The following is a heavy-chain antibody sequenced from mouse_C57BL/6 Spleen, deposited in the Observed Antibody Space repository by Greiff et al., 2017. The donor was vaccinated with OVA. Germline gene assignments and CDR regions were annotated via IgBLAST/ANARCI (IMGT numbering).Heavy chain of an antibody. CDR2: IDPSDSET. D-gene: IGHD4-1*01. V-gene: IGHV1-52*01. CDR1: GYTFTSYW. CDR3: ARSGVWDVWFAY. Sequence: QVQLQQPGAELVRPGSSVKLSCKASGYTFTSYWMHWVKQRPIQGLEWIGNIDPSDSETHYNQKFKDKATLTVDKSSSTAYMQLSSLTSEDSAVYYCARSGVWDVWFAYWGQGTLVTVSA. J-gene: IGHJ3*01.